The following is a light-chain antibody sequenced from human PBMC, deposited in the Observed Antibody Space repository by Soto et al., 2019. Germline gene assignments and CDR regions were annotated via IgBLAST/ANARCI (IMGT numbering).Light chain of an antibody. V-gene: IGLV1-44*01. CDR2: SNN. Sequence: QSVLTQPPSASGTPGQRVTISCSGSSSNIGIYTVNWYQQFPGTAPKLLIYSNNERPSGVPDRFSGSKSGTSASLAISGLQSEDEAEYYCAAWDDSLTGWLFGGGTKVTVL. CDR1: SSNIGIYT. J-gene: IGLJ3*02. CDR3: AAWDDSLTGWL.